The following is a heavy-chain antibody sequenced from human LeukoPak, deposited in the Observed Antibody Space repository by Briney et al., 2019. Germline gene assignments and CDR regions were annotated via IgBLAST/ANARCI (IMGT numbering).Heavy chain of an antibody. CDR3: AITIVATNQYYYYGMDV. J-gene: IGHJ6*02. CDR2: IYSGGST. D-gene: IGHD5-12*01. Sequence: GGSLRLSCAASGFTFNNYAMSWVRQAPGKGLEWVSVIYSGGSTYYADSVKGRFTISRDNSKNTLYLQMNSLRAEDTAVYYCAITIVATNQYYYYGMDVWGQGTTVTVSS. V-gene: IGHV3-53*01. CDR1: GFTFNNYA.